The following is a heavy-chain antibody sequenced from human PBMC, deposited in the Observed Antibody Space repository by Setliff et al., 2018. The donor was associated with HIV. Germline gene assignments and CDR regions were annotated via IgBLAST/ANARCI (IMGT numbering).Heavy chain of an antibody. Sequence: PSETLSLTCSVSGGSISSGSYNWTWIRQPAGKGPEWIGHIYTNGYTNYNPSLKSRVTISVDASKNQFSLKLTSVTAADTAVYYCARAPPGIQNDAFDVWGQGTMVTVSS. J-gene: IGHJ3*01. CDR1: GGSISSGSYN. CDR3: ARAPPGIQNDAFDV. V-gene: IGHV4-61*09. CDR2: IYTNGYT.